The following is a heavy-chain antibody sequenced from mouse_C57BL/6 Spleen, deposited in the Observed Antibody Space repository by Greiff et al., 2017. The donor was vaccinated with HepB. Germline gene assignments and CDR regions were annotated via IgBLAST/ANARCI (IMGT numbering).Heavy chain of an antibody. CDR2: ISDGGSYT. CDR1: GFTFSSYA. D-gene: IGHD2-2*01. J-gene: IGHJ2*01. CDR3: ARDPFYGYDEGDY. V-gene: IGHV5-4*01. Sequence: EVQGVESGGGLVKPGGSLKLSCAASGFTFSSYAMSWVRQTPEKRLEWVATISDGGSYTYYPDNVKGRFTISRDNAKNNLYLQMSHLKSEDTAMYYCARDPFYGYDEGDYWGQGTTLTVSS.